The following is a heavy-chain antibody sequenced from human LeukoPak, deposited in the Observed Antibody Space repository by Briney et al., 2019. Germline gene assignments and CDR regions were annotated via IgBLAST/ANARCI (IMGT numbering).Heavy chain of an antibody. Sequence: GASVRVSCKASGYTFTSFDINWVRQATGQGLEWMGWMNPNSGNTGYAQKFQGRVTMTRNTSIGTAYVELSSLRSDDTAVYYCARPLRGDTKHWFDPWGQGTLVTVSS. J-gene: IGHJ5*02. CDR2: MNPNSGNT. D-gene: IGHD2-21*02. CDR1: GYTFTSFD. CDR3: ARPLRGDTKHWFDP. V-gene: IGHV1-8*01.